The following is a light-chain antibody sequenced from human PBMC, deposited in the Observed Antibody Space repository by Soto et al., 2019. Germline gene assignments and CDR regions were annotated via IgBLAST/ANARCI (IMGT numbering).Light chain of an antibody. Sequence: ETVWPQSLAKVRLCVGERITLACGARQSLTRNLAWYQHKPGQSPRLLIYGGSARATGIPARFSGGGSGAEYTLTISSLQSEDFAVYYCQQYDKWPRTFGQGTKVDI. J-gene: IGKJ1*01. CDR1: QSLTRN. CDR2: GGS. CDR3: QQYDKWPRT. V-gene: IGKV3-15*01.